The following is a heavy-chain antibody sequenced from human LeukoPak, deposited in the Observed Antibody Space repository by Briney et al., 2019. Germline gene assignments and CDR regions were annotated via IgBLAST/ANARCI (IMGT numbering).Heavy chain of an antibody. Sequence: PGGSLRLSCAASGFTVSSNYMSWVRQAPGQGLEWVSVIYSGGSTYYADSVKGRFTISRDNSKNTLYLQMNSLRAEDTAVYYCASPHYDILTGLLNWGQGTLVTVSS. D-gene: IGHD3-9*01. J-gene: IGHJ4*02. CDR3: ASPHYDILTGLLN. V-gene: IGHV3-53*01. CDR2: IYSGGST. CDR1: GFTVSSNY.